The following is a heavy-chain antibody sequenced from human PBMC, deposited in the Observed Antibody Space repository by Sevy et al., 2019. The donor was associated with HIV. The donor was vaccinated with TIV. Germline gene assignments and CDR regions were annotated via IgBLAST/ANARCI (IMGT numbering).Heavy chain of an antibody. V-gene: IGHV3-30-3*01. J-gene: IGHJ4*02. CDR2: ISYDGSYK. D-gene: IGHD3-3*01. CDR3: ARDTRDYDFWSGTTDY. CDR1: GFTFSSYA. Sequence: GGSLRLSCAASGFTFSSYAMHWVRQAPGKGLEWVAVISYDGSYKYYADSVKGRFTISRDNSKNTLYLQMNSLRAEDTAVYYCARDTRDYDFWSGTTDYWGQGTLVTVSS.